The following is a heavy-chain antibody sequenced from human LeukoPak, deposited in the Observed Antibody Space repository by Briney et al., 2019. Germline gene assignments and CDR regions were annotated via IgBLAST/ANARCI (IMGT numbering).Heavy chain of an antibody. CDR3: AKDYGITIFGVIKWTFNM. CDR2: ISDNGVRT. D-gene: IGHD3-3*01. Sequence: GGSLRLSCAASGFTFGAYGMGWVRQAPGRGLEWVSGISDNGVRTFYADSVKGRFTISRDDSKNTLYLQMNSLRVEDAALYYCAKDYGITIFGVIKWTFNMWGQGTLVTVSS. CDR1: GFTFGAYG. J-gene: IGHJ3*02. V-gene: IGHV3-23*01.